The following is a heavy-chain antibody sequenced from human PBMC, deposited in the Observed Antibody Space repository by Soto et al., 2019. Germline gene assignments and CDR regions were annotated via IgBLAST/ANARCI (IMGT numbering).Heavy chain of an antibody. CDR3: SGAQLSFCSGGSCYSVVWAFDI. V-gene: IGHV4-59*08. CDR1: GGSISSYY. Sequence: SETLSLTCTVSGGSISSYYWSWIRQPPGKGLEWIGYIYYSGSTNYNPSLKSRVTISVDTSKNQFSLKLSSVTAADTAVFYCSGAQLSFCSGGSCYSVVWAFDIWGQGTMVTVSS. D-gene: IGHD2-15*01. CDR2: IYYSGST. J-gene: IGHJ3*02.